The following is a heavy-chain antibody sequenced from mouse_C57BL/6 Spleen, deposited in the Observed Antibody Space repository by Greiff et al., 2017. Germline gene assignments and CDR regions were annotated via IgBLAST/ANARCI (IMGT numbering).Heavy chain of an antibody. D-gene: IGHD1-1*01. Sequence: VQLQQSGPELVKPGASVKISCKASGYAFSSSWMNWVKQRPGKGLEWIGRIYPGDGDTNYNGKFKGKATLTADKSSITAYMQPSSLTSEDSAVYFGANYYVSSAWFAYWCQGTLVTVSA. CDR1: GYAFSSSW. CDR2: IYPGDGDT. V-gene: IGHV1-82*01. J-gene: IGHJ3*01. CDR3: ANYYVSSAWFAY.